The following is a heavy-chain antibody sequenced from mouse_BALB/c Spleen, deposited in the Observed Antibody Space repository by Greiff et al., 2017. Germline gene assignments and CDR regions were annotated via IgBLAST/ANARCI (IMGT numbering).Heavy chain of an antibody. CDR2: ISSGSSTI. V-gene: IGHV5-17*02. Sequence: VQLKESGGGLVQPGGSRKLSCAASGFTFSSFGMHWVRQAPEKGLEWVAYISSGSSTIYYADTVKGRFTISRDNPKNTLFLQMTSLRSEDTAMYYCARGGYYAMDYWGQGTSVTVSS. J-gene: IGHJ4*01. CDR1: GFTFSSFG. CDR3: ARGGYYAMDY.